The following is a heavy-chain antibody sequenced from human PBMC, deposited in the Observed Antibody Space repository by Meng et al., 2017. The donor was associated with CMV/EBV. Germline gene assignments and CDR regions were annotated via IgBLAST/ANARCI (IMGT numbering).Heavy chain of an antibody. V-gene: IGHV3-15*01. CDR2: IKSKTDGGTT. Sequence: GGSLRLSCAASGFTFSNAWMSWVRQAPGKGLEWVGRIKSKTDGGTTDYAAPVKGRFTISRDDSKNTLYLQMNSLKTEDTAVYYCTTTHSSSLYYYYGMDVWGQGTTVTVS. J-gene: IGHJ6*02. CDR1: GFTFSNAW. CDR3: TTTHSSSLYYYYGMDV. D-gene: IGHD6-6*01.